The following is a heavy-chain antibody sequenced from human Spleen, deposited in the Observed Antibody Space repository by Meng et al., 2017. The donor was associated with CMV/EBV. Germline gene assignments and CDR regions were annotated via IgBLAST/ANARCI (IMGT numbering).Heavy chain of an antibody. V-gene: IGHV4-39*02. J-gene: IGHJ4*02. Sequence: GSLRLSCTVSGDSVSSSSYFWGWIRQPPGKGLEWIGSIYYTGTTYYNPSLKSRVTISIDTSENHFSLKLNSVTAADTAVYYCARDPEGHYYFGYWGQGTLVTVSS. CDR1: GDSVSSSSYF. CDR3: ARDPEGHYYFGY. D-gene: IGHD1-14*01. CDR2: IYYTGTT.